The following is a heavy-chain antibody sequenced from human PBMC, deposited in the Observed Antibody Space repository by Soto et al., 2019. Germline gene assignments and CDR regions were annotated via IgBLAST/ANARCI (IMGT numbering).Heavy chain of an antibody. CDR1: GFTFSSYA. V-gene: IGHV3-30-3*01. D-gene: IGHD5-18*01. CDR3: ARASGYSYAHDAFDI. CDR2: ISYDGSNK. Sequence: PGGSLRLSCVASGFTFSSYAMRWVRQAPGKGLEWVAVISYDGSNKYYADSVKGRFTISRDNSKNTLYLQMNSLRAEDTAVYYCARASGYSYAHDAFDIWGQGTMVTVSS. J-gene: IGHJ3*02.